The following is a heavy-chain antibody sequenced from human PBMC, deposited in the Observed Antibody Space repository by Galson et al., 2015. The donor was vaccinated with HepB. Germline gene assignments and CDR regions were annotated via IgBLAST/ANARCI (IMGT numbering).Heavy chain of an antibody. Sequence: SLRLSCAASGFTFSTYWMTWVRQAPGKGLEWVANIKQDGSEKYYVDSVKGRFTISRDNAKNSLYLQMNSLRAEDTAVFYCARVADYYDSSGYYSPHFDYWGQGTLVTVSS. CDR1: GFTFSTYW. CDR3: ARVADYYDSSGYYSPHFDY. J-gene: IGHJ4*02. D-gene: IGHD3-22*01. V-gene: IGHV3-7*01. CDR2: IKQDGSEK.